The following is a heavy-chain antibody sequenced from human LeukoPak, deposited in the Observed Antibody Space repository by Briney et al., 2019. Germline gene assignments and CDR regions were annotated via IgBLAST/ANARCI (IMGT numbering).Heavy chain of an antibody. J-gene: IGHJ3*02. Sequence: SVKVSCKASGGTFSSYAISWVRQAPGQGLEWMGGIIPIFGTANYAQKFQGRVTITADESTSTAYMELSSLRSEDTAVYYCAGAPLTMMGTENAFDIWGQGTMVTVSS. CDR2: IIPIFGTA. CDR1: GGTFSSYA. D-gene: IGHD3-22*01. CDR3: AGAPLTMMGTENAFDI. V-gene: IGHV1-69*13.